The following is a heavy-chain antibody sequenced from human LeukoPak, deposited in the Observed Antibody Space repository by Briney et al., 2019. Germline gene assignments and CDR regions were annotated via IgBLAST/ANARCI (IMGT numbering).Heavy chain of an antibody. CDR3: AREARYCSGGSCYSVYYFYY. CDR2: MNPNSGNT. V-gene: IGHV1-8*01. D-gene: IGHD2-15*01. J-gene: IGHJ4*02. Sequence: ASVKVSCKASGYTFTSYDINWVRQATGQGLEWMGWMNPNSGNTGYAQKFQGRVTMTRNTSISTAYMELSSLRSEDTAVYYCAREARYCSGGSCYSVYYFYYWGQGTPVTISS. CDR1: GYTFTSYD.